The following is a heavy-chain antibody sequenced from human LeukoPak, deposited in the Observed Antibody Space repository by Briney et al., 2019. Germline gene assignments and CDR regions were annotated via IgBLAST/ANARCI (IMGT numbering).Heavy chain of an antibody. D-gene: IGHD3-3*01. CDR3: ARDPYYDFWSGYYSPAFDI. V-gene: IGHV4-61*02. J-gene: IGHJ3*02. Sequence: SETLSLTCTVSGGSISSGSYYWSWIRQPVGKGLEWIGRIYTSGSTNYNPSLTSRVTISVDTSKNQFSLKLSSVTAADTAVYYCARDPYYDFWSGYYSPAFDIWGQGTMVTVSS. CDR1: GGSISSGSYY. CDR2: IYTSGST.